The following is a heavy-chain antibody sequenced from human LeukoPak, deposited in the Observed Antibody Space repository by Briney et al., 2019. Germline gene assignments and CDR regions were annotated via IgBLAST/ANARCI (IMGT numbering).Heavy chain of an antibody. V-gene: IGHV3-23*01. CDR1: RFSFSTYP. CDR3: AKSLLTTASGTGRAFDI. D-gene: IGHD1-26*01. Sequence: GGSLRLSCEASRFSFSTYPMGWVRRAPGKGLEWVSGFSASGDVTFHADPLKGRFTISRDNSKNTLYLQMDSLRAEDTAKYYCAKSLLTTASGTGRAFDIWGQGTMVTVSA. CDR2: FSASGDVT. J-gene: IGHJ3*02.